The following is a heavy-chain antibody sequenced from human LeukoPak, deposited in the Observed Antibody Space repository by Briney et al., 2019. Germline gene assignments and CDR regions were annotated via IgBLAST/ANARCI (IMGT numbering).Heavy chain of an antibody. D-gene: IGHD3-10*01. CDR3: AKGRSGLQFDLDY. V-gene: IGHV3-74*01. CDR1: GFTFSSYW. Sequence: PGGSLRLSCAASGFTFSSYWMHWVRQAPGKGLVWVSRINTDGSSTSYADSVKGRFTISRDNAKNTLYLQMNSLRAEDTAVYYCAKGRSGLQFDLDYWGQGTLVTVSS. CDR2: INTDGSST. J-gene: IGHJ4*02.